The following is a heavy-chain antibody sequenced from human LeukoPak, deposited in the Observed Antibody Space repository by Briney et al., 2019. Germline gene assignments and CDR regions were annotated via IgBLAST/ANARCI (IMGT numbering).Heavy chain of an antibody. CDR1: GYTFTGYY. CDR2: INLNSGGT. V-gene: IGHV1-2*02. J-gene: IGHJ5*02. CDR3: ARDKIVLRYFDWLLEGTFDP. Sequence: ASVKVSCKASGYTFTGYYMHWVRQAPGQGLEWMGWINLNSGGTNYAQKFQGRVTMTRDTPISTAYMELSRLRSDDTAVYYCARDKIVLRYFDWLLEGTFDPWGQGTLVTVSS. D-gene: IGHD3-9*01.